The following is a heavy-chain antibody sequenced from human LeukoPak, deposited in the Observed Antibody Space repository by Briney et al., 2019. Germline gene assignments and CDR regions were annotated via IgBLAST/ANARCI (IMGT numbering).Heavy chain of an antibody. J-gene: IGHJ4*02. V-gene: IGHV3-7*03. CDR1: GFTFSSYW. CDR2: IKQDGSEK. D-gene: IGHD3-16*02. Sequence: GGSLRLSCAASGFTFSSYWMSWVRQAPGKGLEWVANIKQDGSEKYYVDSVKGRFTISRDNAKNSLYLQMNSLRAEDTVVYYCARGTEGYDYVWGSYRYLDYWGQGTLVTVSS. CDR3: ARGTEGYDYVWGSYRYLDY.